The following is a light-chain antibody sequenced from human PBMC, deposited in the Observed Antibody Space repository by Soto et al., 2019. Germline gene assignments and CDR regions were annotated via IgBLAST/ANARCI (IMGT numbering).Light chain of an antibody. J-gene: IGKJ1*01. V-gene: IGKV1-5*03. CDR2: KTS. CDR1: QSISSW. Sequence: DIQLTQSPSTLSASVGDRVTITCRASQSISSWLAWYQQKPGKAPKFLIYKTSNLESGVPSRFSGSGSGPDLTLTISILQPDDCSTSRCQYHNNYCWPLGQGTKVEIK. CDR3: QYHNNYCWP.